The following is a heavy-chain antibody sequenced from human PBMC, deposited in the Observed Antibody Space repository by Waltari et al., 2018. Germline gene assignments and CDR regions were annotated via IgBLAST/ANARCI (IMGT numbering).Heavy chain of an antibody. V-gene: IGHV4-39*01. D-gene: IGHD3-3*01. J-gene: IGHJ1*01. CDR1: GGSISSSSYY. Sequence: QLQLQESGPGLVKPSETLSLTCTVSGGSISSSSYYWGWIRQPPGKGLEGIGSIYYSGSTYYTPSLKRRVTISVDTSKNQFSRKLSSVTAADTAVYYCARNYDFWSGYYLFQHWGQGTLVTVSS. CDR3: ARNYDFWSGYYLFQH. CDR2: IYYSGST.